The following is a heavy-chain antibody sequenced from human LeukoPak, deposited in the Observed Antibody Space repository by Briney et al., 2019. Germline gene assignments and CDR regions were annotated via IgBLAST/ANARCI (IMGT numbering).Heavy chain of an antibody. CDR1: GYTFTSYG. D-gene: IGHD5-12*01. CDR3: AFHRGYNGYDPANWFDP. Sequence: PGGSLRLSCAASGYTFTSYGISWVRQAPGQGLEWMGWISAYNGNTNYAQKLQGRVTMTTDTSTSTAYMELRSLRSDDTAVYYCAFHRGYNGYDPANWFDPWGQGTLVTVSS. V-gene: IGHV1-18*01. CDR2: ISAYNGNT. J-gene: IGHJ5*02.